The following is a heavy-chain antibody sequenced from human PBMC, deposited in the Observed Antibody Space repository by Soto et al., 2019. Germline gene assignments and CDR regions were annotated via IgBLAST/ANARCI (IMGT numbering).Heavy chain of an antibody. D-gene: IGHD3-16*01. CDR1: GGSFSGYY. J-gene: IGHJ3*02. Sequence: PSETLSLTCAVYGGSFSGYYWSWIRQPPGKGLEWIGEINHSGSTNYNPSLKSRVTMSVDTSKNQFSLKLSSVTAADTAVYYCARGPTVWDAFDIWGQGTMVTVSS. CDR2: INHSGST. V-gene: IGHV4-34*01. CDR3: ARGPTVWDAFDI.